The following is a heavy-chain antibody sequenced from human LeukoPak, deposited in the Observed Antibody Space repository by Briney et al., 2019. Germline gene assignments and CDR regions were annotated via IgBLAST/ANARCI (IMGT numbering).Heavy chain of an antibody. CDR3: ASPSGVVAATPDY. CDR1: GFTFSSYS. Sequence: GGSLRLSCAASGFTFSSYSMNWVRQAPGKGLEWVSSISSSSSYIYYADSVKGRFTISKDNAKNSLYLQMNSLRAEDTAAYYCASPSGVVAATPDYWGQGTLVTVSS. V-gene: IGHV3-21*01. D-gene: IGHD2-15*01. J-gene: IGHJ4*02. CDR2: ISSSSSYI.